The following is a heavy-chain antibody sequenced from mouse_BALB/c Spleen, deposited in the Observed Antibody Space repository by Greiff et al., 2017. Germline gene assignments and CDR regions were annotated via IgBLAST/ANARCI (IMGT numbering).Heavy chain of an antibody. CDR1: GYTFTSYW. CDR2: IDPSDSYT. J-gene: IGHJ3*01. D-gene: IGHD3-1*01. Sequence: QVQLKESGGGLVKPGASVKMSCKASGYTFTSYWMHWVKQRPGQGLEWIGVIDPSDSYTSYNQKFKGKATLTVDTSSSTAYMQLSSLTSEDSAVYYCTRQLGLRVFAYWGQGTLVTVSA. V-gene: IGHV1S127*01. CDR3: TRQLGLRVFAY.